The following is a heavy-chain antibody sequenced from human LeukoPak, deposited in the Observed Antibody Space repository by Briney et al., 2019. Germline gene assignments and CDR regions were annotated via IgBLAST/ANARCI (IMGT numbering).Heavy chain of an antibody. CDR1: GGSISSSY. Sequence: SETLSLTCTVSGGSISSSYWSWIRQPPGKGLEWIGYIYYSGSIDYNPSLKSRVTISVDTSKNQFSLKLSSVTAADTAVYYCASGATSWAHMDVWGEGTTVTVSS. D-gene: IGHD3-16*01. CDR2: IYYSGSI. CDR3: ASGATSWAHMDV. J-gene: IGHJ6*03. V-gene: IGHV4-59*01.